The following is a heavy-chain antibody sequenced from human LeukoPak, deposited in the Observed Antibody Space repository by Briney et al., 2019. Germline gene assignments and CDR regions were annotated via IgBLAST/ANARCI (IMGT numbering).Heavy chain of an antibody. J-gene: IGHJ6*02. Sequence: GGSLRLSCAASGFTFSSYWMHWVRQAPGKGLVWVSRINGDGSSTNYADSVQGRFTISRDNAKNALYLQMNSLRAEDTAVYYCARGRGGYNGYAMDVWGQGTTVTVSS. CDR3: ARGRGGYNGYAMDV. D-gene: IGHD5-12*01. CDR2: INGDGSST. CDR1: GFTFSSYW. V-gene: IGHV3-74*01.